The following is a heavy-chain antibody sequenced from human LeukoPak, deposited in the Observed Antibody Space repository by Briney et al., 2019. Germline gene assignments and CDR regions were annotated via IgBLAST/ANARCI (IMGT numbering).Heavy chain of an antibody. CDR2: MYYSGGT. V-gene: IGHV4-59*01. CDR1: GASISGYY. CDR3: ARGRSGGDWFDP. J-gene: IGHJ5*02. D-gene: IGHD3-10*01. Sequence: SETLSLTCRVSGASISGYYWSWIRQPPGKGLEWIGHMYYSGGTTYNPSLKSRVSISLDTSKKHFSLKLSSVTAADTAVYYCARGRSGGDWFDPWGQGTLVTVSS.